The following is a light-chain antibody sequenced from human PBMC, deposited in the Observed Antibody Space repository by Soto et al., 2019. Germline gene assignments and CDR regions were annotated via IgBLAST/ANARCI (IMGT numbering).Light chain of an antibody. V-gene: IGKV1-16*02. CDR2: DVS. CDR1: QGISNH. J-gene: IGKJ1*01. CDR3: QQYNTFPWT. Sequence: DIQMTQSPSSLSASVGDRITITCRASQGISNHLAWFQQKPGKAPKSLIYDVSSLQSGVPSKFSGSGSGTDFTLTISRLQPEDFATYYCQQYNTFPWTFGQGTKVEIK.